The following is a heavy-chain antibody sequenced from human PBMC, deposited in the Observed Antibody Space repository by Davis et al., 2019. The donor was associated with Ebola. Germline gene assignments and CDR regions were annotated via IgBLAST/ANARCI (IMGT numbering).Heavy chain of an antibody. Sequence: GGSLRLSCAASGFTFSSYAMSWVRQAPGKGLEWVSTISGNGGSTYSADSVKGRFIISRDNSKNTLYLQMNSLRAEDTAVYYCAKVGGATSYWGQGTLVTVSS. D-gene: IGHD1-26*01. CDR2: ISGNGGST. CDR1: GFTFSSYA. J-gene: IGHJ4*02. CDR3: AKVGGATSY. V-gene: IGHV3-23*01.